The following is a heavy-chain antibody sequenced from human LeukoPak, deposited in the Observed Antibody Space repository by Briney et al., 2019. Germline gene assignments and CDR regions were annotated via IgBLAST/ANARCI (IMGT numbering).Heavy chain of an antibody. CDR3: ARRAPAIVVVPAANAWFDP. D-gene: IGHD2-2*01. V-gene: IGHV1-2*02. CDR1: GYTYTGYY. CDR2: INPNKGGT. Sequence: ASVKDSCKASGYTYTGYYMHWVRQAPGQGLEWMGWINPNKGGTNYAQKFQGRVTMTRDTSISTAYMELSRLRSDDTAVYYCARRAPAIVVVPAANAWFDPWGQGTLVTVSS. J-gene: IGHJ5*02.